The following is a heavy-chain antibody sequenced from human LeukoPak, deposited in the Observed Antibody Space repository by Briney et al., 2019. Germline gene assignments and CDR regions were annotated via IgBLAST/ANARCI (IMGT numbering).Heavy chain of an antibody. CDR1: GFTFSSYG. J-gene: IGHJ6*02. CDR2: IRYDGSNK. V-gene: IGHV3-30*02. D-gene: IGHD3-10*01. CDR3: AGPAYGSGRPDYYYYYGMDV. Sequence: GGSLRLSCAASGFTFSSYGMHWVRQAPGKGLEWVAFIRYDGSNKYYADSVKGRFTISRDNSKNTPYLQMNSLRAEDTAVYYCAGPAYGSGRPDYYYYYGMDVWGQGTTVTVSS.